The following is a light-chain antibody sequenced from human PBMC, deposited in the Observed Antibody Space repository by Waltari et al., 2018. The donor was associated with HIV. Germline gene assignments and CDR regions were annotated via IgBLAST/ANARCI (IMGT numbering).Light chain of an antibody. CDR1: SNNVGNQG. Sequence: QAGLTQPPSVSKGLRQTATLTCTGNSNNVGNQGAAWLQQHQGHPPKLLSYRNNNRPSGISERFSASRSGNTASLTITGLQPEDEADYYCSAWDSSLSAPHVVFGGGTKLTVL. CDR3: SAWDSSLSAPHVV. V-gene: IGLV10-54*04. J-gene: IGLJ2*01. CDR2: RNN.